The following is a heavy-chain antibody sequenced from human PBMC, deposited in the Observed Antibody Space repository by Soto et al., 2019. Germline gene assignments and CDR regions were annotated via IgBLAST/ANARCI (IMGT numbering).Heavy chain of an antibody. J-gene: IGHJ5*01. CDR1: GDSVPTNSAT. D-gene: IGHD2-8*01. Sequence: PSQTLSLTCVISGDSVPTNSATWDWIRQSPSRGLEWLGRTYYRSKWDYDYAASVKGRININPDTSNNQVSLHLDSVTPDDTAVYYCARLIGNSWLDSWGQGTLVTVSS. CDR2: TYYRSKWDY. CDR3: ARLIGNSWLDS. V-gene: IGHV6-1*01.